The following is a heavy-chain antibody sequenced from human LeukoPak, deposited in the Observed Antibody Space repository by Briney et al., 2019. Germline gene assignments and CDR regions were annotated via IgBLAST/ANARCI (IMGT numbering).Heavy chain of an antibody. CDR2: IIGSGDTT. J-gene: IGHJ4*02. CDR1: GFTFSGYA. Sequence: GGSLRLSCAASGFTFSGYAMSWVRQAPGKGLEWVSAIIGSGDTTYYADSVKGRLTISRDNSKNALYLQMNSLRAEDTAVYYCAKVTGGDMITYGGLDYWGQGTLVTVSS. D-gene: IGHD3-16*01. CDR3: AKVTGGDMITYGGLDY. V-gene: IGHV3-23*01.